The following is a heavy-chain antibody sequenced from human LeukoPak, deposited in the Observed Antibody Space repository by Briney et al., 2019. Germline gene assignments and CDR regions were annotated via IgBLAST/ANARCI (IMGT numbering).Heavy chain of an antibody. V-gene: IGHV4-39*01. Sequence: PSETLSLTCTVSGGSISSSSYYWGWIRQPPGKGLEWIGSIYYSGSTYYNPSLKSRVTISVDTSKNQFSLKLSSVTAADTAVYYCARHSSPSSSGWYLGGGKNFDYWGQGTLVTVPS. J-gene: IGHJ4*02. CDR1: GGSISSSSYY. CDR3: ARHSSPSSSGWYLGGGKNFDY. D-gene: IGHD6-19*01. CDR2: IYYSGST.